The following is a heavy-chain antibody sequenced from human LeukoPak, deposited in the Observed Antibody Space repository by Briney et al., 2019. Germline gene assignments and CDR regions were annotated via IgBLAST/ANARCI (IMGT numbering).Heavy chain of an antibody. J-gene: IGHJ4*02. D-gene: IGHD6-6*01. CDR1: GYTFTGYY. CDR3: ASGPSDLGSSSQY. CDR2: INPNTGGT. Sequence: ASVKVSCKASGYTFTGYYMHWVRQAPGQGLEWMGWINPNTGGTNYAQKFQGRVTMTTGTSISTAYMELSSLRYDDTAVYYCASGPSDLGSSSQYWGQGTLVTVSS. V-gene: IGHV1-2*02.